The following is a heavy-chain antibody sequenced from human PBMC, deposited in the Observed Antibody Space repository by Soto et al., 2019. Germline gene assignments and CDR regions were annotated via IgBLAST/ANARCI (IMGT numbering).Heavy chain of an antibody. D-gene: IGHD6-19*01. CDR3: ARENSSGWYEGGFDY. CDR2: ISYDGSNK. Sequence: QVQLVESGGGVVQPGRSLRLSCAASGFTFSSYAMHWVRQAPGKGLEWEAVISYDGSNKYYADSVKGRFTISRDNSKNTLYLQMNSLRAEDTAVYYCARENSSGWYEGGFDYWGQGTLVTVSS. V-gene: IGHV3-30-3*01. CDR1: GFTFSSYA. J-gene: IGHJ4*02.